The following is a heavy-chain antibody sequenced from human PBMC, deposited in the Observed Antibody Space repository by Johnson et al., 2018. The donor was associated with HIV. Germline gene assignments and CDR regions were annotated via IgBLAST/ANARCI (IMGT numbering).Heavy chain of an antibody. J-gene: IGHJ3*02. D-gene: IGHD1-26*01. V-gene: IGHV3-23*04. CDR2: ISGSGGST. CDR1: GFTFSSYA. Sequence: VQLVESGGGVVQPGRSLRLSCAASGFTFSSYAMSWVRQAPGKGLEWVSTISGSGGSTFYADSMKGRFTISRDNSKNTLYLQMNSLRAEDTAVYYCARDRSDIFAFDIWGQGTMVTVSS. CDR3: ARDRSDIFAFDI.